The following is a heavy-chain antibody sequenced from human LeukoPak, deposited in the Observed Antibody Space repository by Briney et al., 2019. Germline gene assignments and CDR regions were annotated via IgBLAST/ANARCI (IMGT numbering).Heavy chain of an antibody. J-gene: IGHJ6*02. D-gene: IGHD3-22*01. Sequence: ASVKVSCKASGYTFTSYDINWVRQATGQGLEWMGWMNPNSGNTGCAQKFQGRVTMTRNTSISTAYMELSSLRSEDTAVYYCARGRSVVVIWAYYYYGMDVWGQGTTVTVSS. CDR3: ARGRSVVVIWAYYYYGMDV. CDR2: MNPNSGNT. V-gene: IGHV1-8*01. CDR1: GYTFTSYD.